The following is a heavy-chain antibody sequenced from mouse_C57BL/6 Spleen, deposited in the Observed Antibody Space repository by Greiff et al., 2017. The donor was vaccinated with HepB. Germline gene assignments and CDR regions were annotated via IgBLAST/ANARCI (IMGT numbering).Heavy chain of an antibody. CDR3: ARTLFITTVVGDY. D-gene: IGHD1-1*01. CDR1: GYTFTDYY. Sequence: EVKLQQSGPELVKPGASVKISCKASGYTFTDYYMNWVKQSHGKSLEWIGDINPNNGGTSYNQKFKGKATLTVDKSSSTAYMELRSLTSEDSAVYYCARTLFITTVVGDYWGQGTTLTVSS. V-gene: IGHV1-26*01. J-gene: IGHJ2*01. CDR2: INPNNGGT.